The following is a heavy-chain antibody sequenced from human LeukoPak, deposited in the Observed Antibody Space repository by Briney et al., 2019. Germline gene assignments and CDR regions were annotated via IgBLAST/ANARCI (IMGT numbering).Heavy chain of an antibody. Sequence: SETLSLTCTVSGDSLGSGDYYWNWIHQHPEKGLEWIGYIYHSGSPYYNPSLKSRTSISIDTSKNQVSLKLASVTVADTAVYFCARDLGTTDSRRHWYFDLWGLGTLVTVSS. D-gene: IGHD4-11*01. J-gene: IGHJ2*01. CDR3: ARDLGTTDSRRHWYFDL. CDR1: GDSLGSGDYY. V-gene: IGHV4-31*03. CDR2: IYHSGSP.